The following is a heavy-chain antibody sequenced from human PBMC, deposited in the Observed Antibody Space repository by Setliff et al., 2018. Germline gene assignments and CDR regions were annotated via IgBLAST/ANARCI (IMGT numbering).Heavy chain of an antibody. J-gene: IGHJ4*02. D-gene: IGHD1-1*01. CDR2: IYYRGDT. CDR3: ARTGTYRYFDY. CDR1: GDSISSRTYY. V-gene: IGHV4-39*01. Sequence: TSETLSLTCTVSGDSISSRTYYWSWIRQPPGKGLEWIGRIYYRGDTYYNASLKGRLTISVDTAQNQFSLRLTSVTAADTAVYYCARTGTYRYFDYWGQGALVTVSS.